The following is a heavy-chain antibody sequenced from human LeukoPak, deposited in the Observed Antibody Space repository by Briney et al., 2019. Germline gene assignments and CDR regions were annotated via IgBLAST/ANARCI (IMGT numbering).Heavy chain of an antibody. CDR3: ASQKNGASDY. D-gene: IGHD1-1*01. Sequence: PGGSLRLSCAASRFTFSNYWMSWVRQAPGKGLEWLTNIKQDGSEKHYVDSVKGRFTISRDNAKNSLYLQMNSLRAEDTAVYYCASQKNGASDYWGQGTLVTVSS. J-gene: IGHJ4*02. CDR2: IKQDGSEK. V-gene: IGHV3-7*05. CDR1: RFTFSNYW.